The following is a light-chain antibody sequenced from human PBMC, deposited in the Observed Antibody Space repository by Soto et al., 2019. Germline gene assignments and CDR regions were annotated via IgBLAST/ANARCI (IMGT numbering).Light chain of an antibody. V-gene: IGKV3-11*01. Sequence: EIVLTQSPATLSLSPGDTATLSCRASQSVSRYLAWYQQKPGQAPRLLIYDASNRATRIPARFSGSGSGTDFTLTIGSLDAEDFAVYYCQHRSNWPRTFGQGTKVEIK. CDR1: QSVSRY. CDR2: DAS. J-gene: IGKJ2*01. CDR3: QHRSNWPRT.